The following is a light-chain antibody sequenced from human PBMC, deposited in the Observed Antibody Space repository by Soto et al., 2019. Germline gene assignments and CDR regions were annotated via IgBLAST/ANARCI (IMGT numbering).Light chain of an antibody. J-gene: IGLJ3*02. Sequence: VLSQPPSASWTPGQRVTISCSGSNSNIGSFAVSWFQQLPGTAPKVLIFSTNQRPSGVPDRFSGSKSGTSASLAISGLQSEDEADYYCAAWDDRLKNGVFVGGTKVTVL. CDR1: NSNIGSFA. V-gene: IGLV1-44*01. CDR3: AAWDDRLKNGV. CDR2: STN.